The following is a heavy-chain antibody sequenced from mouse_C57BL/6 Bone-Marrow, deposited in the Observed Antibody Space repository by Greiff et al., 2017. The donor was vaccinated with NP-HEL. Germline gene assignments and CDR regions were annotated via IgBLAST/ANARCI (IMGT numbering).Heavy chain of an antibody. CDR3: ASLIYYYGSSYFYYAMDY. V-gene: IGHV1-64*01. J-gene: IGHJ4*01. Sequence: VQLKQPGAELVKPGASVKLSCKASGYTFTSYWMHWVKQRPGQGLEWIGMIHPNSGSTNYNEKFKSKATLTVDKSSSTAYMQLSSLTSEDSAVYYCASLIYYYGSSYFYYAMDYWGQGTSVTVSS. CDR2: IHPNSGST. D-gene: IGHD1-1*01. CDR1: GYTFTSYW.